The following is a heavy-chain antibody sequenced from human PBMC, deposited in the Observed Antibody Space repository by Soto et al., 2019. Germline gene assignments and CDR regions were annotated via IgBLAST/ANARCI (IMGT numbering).Heavy chain of an antibody. CDR2: ISANGRNA. CDR3: AKDLSSLGWLALGAPVDS. V-gene: IGHV3-23*01. CDR1: GFTFSNYA. Sequence: EVHLLESGGDVVQPGRSLRLSCAASGFTFSNYAMNWIRQAPGKGLEWRSSISANGRNAYYADSVKGRFTISRDRSKNTLYLQLDSLRVEDTAIYFCAKDLSSLGWLALGAPVDSWGQGTLVTVSS. J-gene: IGHJ4*02. D-gene: IGHD3-22*01.